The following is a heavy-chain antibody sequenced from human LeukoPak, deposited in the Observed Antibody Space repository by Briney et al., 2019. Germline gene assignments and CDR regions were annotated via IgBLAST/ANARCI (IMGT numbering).Heavy chain of an antibody. CDR2: IYYSGST. D-gene: IGHD3-10*01. Sequence: SETLSLTCTVSGGSISSYYWSWIRQPPGKGLEWIGYIYYSGSTNYNPSLKSRVTISVDTSKNQFSLKLSSVTAADTAVYYCARLTKNDSGTYRFGKKKRGYMDVWGKGTTVTISS. J-gene: IGHJ6*03. CDR3: ARLTKNDSGTYRFGKKKRGYMDV. CDR1: GGSISSYY. V-gene: IGHV4-59*01.